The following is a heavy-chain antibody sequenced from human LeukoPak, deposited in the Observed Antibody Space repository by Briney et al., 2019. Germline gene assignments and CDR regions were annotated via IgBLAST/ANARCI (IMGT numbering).Heavy chain of an antibody. D-gene: IGHD6-19*01. V-gene: IGHV3-23*01. CDR3: AKMLIYGSVQRGGYSDY. CDR1: AFTFSTYA. CDR2: ISGSGGST. Sequence: GGSLRLSCAASAFTFSTYAMSWVRQAPGRGLEWVSAISGSGGSTYYADSVKGRFTISRDNSKNTLYLQMNSLRAEDTALYYRAKMLIYGSVQRGGYSDYWGQGTLVTVSS. J-gene: IGHJ4*02.